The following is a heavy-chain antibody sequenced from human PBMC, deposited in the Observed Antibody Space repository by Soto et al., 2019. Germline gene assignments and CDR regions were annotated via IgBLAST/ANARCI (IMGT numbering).Heavy chain of an antibody. D-gene: IGHD5-12*01. J-gene: IGHJ3*02. CDR3: ARVEMATDAFDI. CDR2: IYYSGST. CDR1: GGSIRSYY. V-gene: IGHV4-59*01. Sequence: SETLSLTCTVSGGSIRSYYWSWIRQPPGKGLEWIGYIYYSGSTNYNPSLKSRVTISVDTSKNQFSLKLSSLTAADTAVYYCARVEMATDAFDIWGQGTMVTVSS.